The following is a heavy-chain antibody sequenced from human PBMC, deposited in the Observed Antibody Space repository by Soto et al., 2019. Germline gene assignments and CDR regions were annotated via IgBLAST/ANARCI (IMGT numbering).Heavy chain of an antibody. D-gene: IGHD3-16*02. Sequence: QVQLVQSGAEVKKPGSSVKVSCKASGGTFSSYAISWVRQAPGQGLEWMGGIIPIFGTANYAQKYQGGVTITADESTSTAYMELSSLRSEDTAVYYCARDDELSGAVHYYYYGMDVWGQGTTVTVSS. CDR2: IIPIFGTA. V-gene: IGHV1-69*01. CDR1: GGTFSSYA. CDR3: ARDDELSGAVHYYYYGMDV. J-gene: IGHJ6*02.